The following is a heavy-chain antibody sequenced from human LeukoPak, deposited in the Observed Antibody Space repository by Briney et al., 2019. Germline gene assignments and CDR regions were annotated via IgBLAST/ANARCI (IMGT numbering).Heavy chain of an antibody. CDR2: INPNSGGT. CDR1: GYTFTSYY. J-gene: IGHJ3*02. D-gene: IGHD3-10*01. V-gene: IGHV1-2*02. CDR3: ARNLWFGESSDAFHI. Sequence: ASVKVSCKASGYTFTSYYLLWVRQAPGQGLEWMGWINPNSGGTNYAQKFQGRVTMTRDRSISTAYMELSRLRSDDTAVYYCARNLWFGESSDAFHIWGQGTMVTVSS.